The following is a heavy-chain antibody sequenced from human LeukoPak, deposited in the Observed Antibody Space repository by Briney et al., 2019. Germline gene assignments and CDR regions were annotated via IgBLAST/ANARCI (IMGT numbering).Heavy chain of an antibody. D-gene: IGHD6-13*01. CDR2: INTRHGET. J-gene: IGHJ5*02. CDR3: AREDSTNWHAFNSFDP. CDR1: RCTFVSYG. V-gene: IGHV1-3*03. Sequence: SVTVSYKTCRCTFVSYGFHWLGLAPGHTPEWMGGINTRHGETRYLQTFQGRVTFTRDTSASTAYMELSSLTSEDMAVYYCAREDSTNWHAFNSFDPWGQGTLVTLSS.